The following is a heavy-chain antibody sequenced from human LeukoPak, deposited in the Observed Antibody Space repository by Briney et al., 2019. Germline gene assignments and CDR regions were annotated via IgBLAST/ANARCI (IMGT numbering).Heavy chain of an antibody. CDR3: AKDPRVGDFKGRWFFQH. CDR2: ISDSGRST. CDR1: GFTFSNNA. Sequence: GGSLRLSCTASGFTFSNNAMNWVRQAPGRGLEWVSGISDSGRSTYYADSVKGRFIVSRDNSRNTLYLQLNSLSAEDTAIYYCAKDPRVGDFKGRWFFQHWGQGTLVTVSS. D-gene: IGHD1-26*01. J-gene: IGHJ1*01. V-gene: IGHV3-23*01.